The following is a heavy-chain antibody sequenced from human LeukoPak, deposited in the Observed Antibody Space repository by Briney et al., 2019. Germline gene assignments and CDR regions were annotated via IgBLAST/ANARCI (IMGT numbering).Heavy chain of an antibody. CDR2: MNPNSGNT. J-gene: IGHJ3*02. V-gene: IGHV1-8*03. CDR3: ASGGWNYYDSSGLIAFDI. Sequence: ASVKVSCKASGYTFTSYDINWVRQATGQGLEWMGWMNPNSGNTGYAQKFQGRVTITRNTSISTAYMELSSLRSEDTAVYYCASGGWNYYDSSGLIAFDIWGQGTMATVSS. CDR1: GYTFTSYD. D-gene: IGHD3-22*01.